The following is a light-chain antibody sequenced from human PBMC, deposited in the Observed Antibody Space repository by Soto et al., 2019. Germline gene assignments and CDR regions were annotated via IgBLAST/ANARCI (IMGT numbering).Light chain of an antibody. CDR1: QSISSW. Sequence: DIQTTQSPSTLSASVGDRVTITCRASQSISSWLAWYQQKPGKAPKLLIYDASSLESGVPSRFSGSGSGTEFTLTISSLQPDDFATYYCQQYNSYLTWTFGQGTKVDIK. J-gene: IGKJ1*01. CDR3: QQYNSYLTWT. CDR2: DAS. V-gene: IGKV1-5*01.